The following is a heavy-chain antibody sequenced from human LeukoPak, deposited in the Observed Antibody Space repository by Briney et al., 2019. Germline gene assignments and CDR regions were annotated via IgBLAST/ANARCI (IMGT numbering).Heavy chain of an antibody. CDR1: GGTFSSYA. CDR3: ASYYYGSGNIDY. CDR2: IIPIFGTA. Sequence: ASVKVSCKASGGTFSSYAISWVRQAPGQGLEWMGGIIPIFGTANYAQKFQGRVTITADESTSTAYMELSSLRSEDTAVYYCASYYYGSGNIDYWGQGTLVTVSS. J-gene: IGHJ4*02. D-gene: IGHD3-10*01. V-gene: IGHV1-69*01.